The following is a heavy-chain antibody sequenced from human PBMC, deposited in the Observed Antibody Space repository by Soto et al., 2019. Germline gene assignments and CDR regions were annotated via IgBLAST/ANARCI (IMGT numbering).Heavy chain of an antibody. CDR3: AKEASVPSFGEFWFFDL. Sequence: GGSQRLSCSGSGFTFNKYGMTWVRQAPGKGLEWVSSVSGDGETTYYADSVRGRFTISRDNSKDTVSVQMKSLRAEDTAVYYCAKEASVPSFGEFWFFDLWGRGTQVTVSS. V-gene: IGHV3-23*01. J-gene: IGHJ2*01. CDR2: VSGDGETT. D-gene: IGHD3-10*01. CDR1: GFTFNKYG.